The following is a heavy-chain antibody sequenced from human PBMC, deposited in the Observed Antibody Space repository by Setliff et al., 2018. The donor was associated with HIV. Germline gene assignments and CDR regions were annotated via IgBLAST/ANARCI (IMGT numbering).Heavy chain of an antibody. J-gene: IGHJ5*02. D-gene: IGHD3-10*02. CDR3: ARRGRTGNSYVLSWFDP. V-gene: IGHV4-61*09. CDR1: GGSINRGNYY. CDR2: IHITGNT. Sequence: SETLSLTCSVSGGSINRGNYYWTWIRQSAGKGLEWIGHIHITGNTDYNPSLRSRVTISVDTSKNQLSLSLTSVTAADTAVYYCARRGRTGNSYVLSWFDPWGQGTLVTVSS.